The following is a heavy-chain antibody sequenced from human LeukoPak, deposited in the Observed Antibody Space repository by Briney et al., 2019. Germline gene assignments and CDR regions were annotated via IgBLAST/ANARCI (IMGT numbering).Heavy chain of an antibody. CDR3: ARGTKYGPLDY. J-gene: IGHJ4*02. V-gene: IGHV4-59*01. CDR1: GGSISSYY. D-gene: IGHD4-17*01. CDR2: IYYSGST. Sequence: PSETLSLTCTVSGGSISSYYWSWIRQPPGKGLEWIGYIYYSGSTNYNPSLKSRVTISVDTSKNQFSLKLSSVSAADTAVYYCARGTKYGPLDYWGQGTLVTVSS.